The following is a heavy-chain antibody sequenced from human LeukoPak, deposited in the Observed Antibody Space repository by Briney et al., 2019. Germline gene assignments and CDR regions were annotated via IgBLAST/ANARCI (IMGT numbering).Heavy chain of an antibody. D-gene: IGHD6-13*01. CDR2: ISSSYI. Sequence: PGGSLRLSCAASGFTFSSYSMNWVRQAPGKGLEWVSSISSSYIYYADSVEGRFTISRDNAKNSLYLQMNSLRAEDTAVYYCAREAGIAAAVDYWGQGTLVTVSS. CDR3: AREAGIAAAVDY. J-gene: IGHJ4*02. V-gene: IGHV3-21*01. CDR1: GFTFSSYS.